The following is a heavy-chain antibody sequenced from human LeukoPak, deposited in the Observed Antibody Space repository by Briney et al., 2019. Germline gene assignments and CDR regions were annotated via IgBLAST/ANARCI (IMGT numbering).Heavy chain of an antibody. CDR3: ARAQKGKYFDY. CDR1: GGSFNGYY. CDR2: IYYSGST. Sequence: PSETLSLTCAVYGGSFNGYYWSWIRQPPGKGLEWIGYIYYSGSTNYNPSLKSRVTISVDTSKNQFSLKLSSVTAADTAVYYCARAQKGKYFDYWGQGTLVTVSS. V-gene: IGHV4-59*01. J-gene: IGHJ4*02.